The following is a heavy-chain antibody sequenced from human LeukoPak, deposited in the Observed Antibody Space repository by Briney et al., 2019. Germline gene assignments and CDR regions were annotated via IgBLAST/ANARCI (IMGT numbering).Heavy chain of an antibody. Sequence: ASVKVSCKASGYTFIDYYMHWVRQAPGQGLEWMGWINPNSGGTNYAQKFQGRVTMTRDTSISTAYMDLSRLKSDDTAVYYCARSVFGVDGNFYYYMDVWGKGTTVIVSS. D-gene: IGHD3-3*01. CDR2: INPNSGGT. CDR3: ARSVFGVDGNFYYYMDV. CDR1: GYTFIDYY. J-gene: IGHJ6*03. V-gene: IGHV1-2*02.